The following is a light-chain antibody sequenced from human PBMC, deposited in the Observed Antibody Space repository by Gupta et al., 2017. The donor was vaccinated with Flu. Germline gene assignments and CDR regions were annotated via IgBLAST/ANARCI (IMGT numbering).Light chain of an antibody. Sequence: QSVLTQPPSASGTPGQRVTISCSGSSSNIGSNSVNWYQQLPGMAPKLLVYSNNQRPSGVPDRFSGSKSGTSASLAISGRQSDDEADYYCAAWDDSLNGPVFGGGTKLTVL. CDR2: SNN. CDR3: AAWDDSLNGPV. V-gene: IGLV1-44*01. CDR1: SSNIGSNS. J-gene: IGLJ3*02.